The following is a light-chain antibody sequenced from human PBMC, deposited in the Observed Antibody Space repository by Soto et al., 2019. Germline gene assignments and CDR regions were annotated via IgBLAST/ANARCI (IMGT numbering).Light chain of an antibody. V-gene: IGKV3-20*01. Sequence: EIVLTQSPGSLSSSPGERATLSCRASQSVNFYLAWYQQKPGQAPRLLISDASSRPTDVPDRFSGSGSGTDFSLTISRLEPEDFAVYYCQQYGDSPVTFGQGTKVDIK. CDR2: DAS. CDR1: QSVNFY. J-gene: IGKJ1*01. CDR3: QQYGDSPVT.